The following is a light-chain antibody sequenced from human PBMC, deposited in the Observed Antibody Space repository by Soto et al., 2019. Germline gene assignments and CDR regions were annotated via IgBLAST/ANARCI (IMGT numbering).Light chain of an antibody. V-gene: IGLV1-40*01. CDR2: GNS. CDR1: SSNIGAGNV. J-gene: IGLJ1*01. CDR3: QSYEGSLSCYV. Sequence: QSVLTQPPSVSGAPGQRITISCTGSSSNIGAGNVVHWYQQLPGTAPKLLIYGNSNRPSGVPDRFSGSKSGTSASLAITGLQAEDEADYYCQSYEGSLSCYVFGTGTKLTVL.